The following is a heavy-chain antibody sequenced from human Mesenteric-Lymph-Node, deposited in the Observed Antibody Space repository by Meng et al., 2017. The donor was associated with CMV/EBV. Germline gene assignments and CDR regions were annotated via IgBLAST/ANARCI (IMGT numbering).Heavy chain of an antibody. J-gene: IGHJ4*02. CDR1: GFSFSGYG. CDR2: ISGSGGST. CDR3: ARGGDPCQKFDY. V-gene: IGHV3-23*01. D-gene: IGHD3-10*01. Sequence: CAASGFSFSGYGRHWVHRARGKGLEWVSAISGSGGSTYYADSVKGRFTISRDNSKNTLYLQMNSLRAKDTGVCYCARGGDPCQKFDYWGQGTLVTVSS.